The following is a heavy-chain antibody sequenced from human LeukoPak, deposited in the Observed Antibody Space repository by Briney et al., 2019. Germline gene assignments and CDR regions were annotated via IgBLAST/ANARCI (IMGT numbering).Heavy chain of an antibody. J-gene: IGHJ4*02. CDR3: ARVTVGVRGLHFDD. V-gene: IGHV4-4*02. Sequence: PSETPSLTCAVSGGSISSGNWWSWVRQPPGKGLEWIGEIYHSGSTNYNPSLKSRVTISVDKSKNQFSLKLSSVTAADTAVYYCARVTVGVRGLHFDDWGQGTLVTVSS. CDR2: IYHSGST. CDR1: GGSISSGNW. D-gene: IGHD3-10*01.